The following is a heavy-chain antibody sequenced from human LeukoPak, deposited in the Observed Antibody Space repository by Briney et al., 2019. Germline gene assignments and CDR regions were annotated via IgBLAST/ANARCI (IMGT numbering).Heavy chain of an antibody. V-gene: IGHV3-23*01. Sequence: PGGSLRLSCAASGFTFSNFGMNWVRQAPGKGLEWVSAISGSGGSTYYADSVKGRFTISRDNSKNTLYLQMNSLRAEDTAVYYCAKDLPSLPAAPSDAFDIWGQGTMVTVSS. CDR2: ISGSGGST. J-gene: IGHJ3*02. CDR1: GFTFSNFG. D-gene: IGHD2-2*01. CDR3: AKDLPSLPAAPSDAFDI.